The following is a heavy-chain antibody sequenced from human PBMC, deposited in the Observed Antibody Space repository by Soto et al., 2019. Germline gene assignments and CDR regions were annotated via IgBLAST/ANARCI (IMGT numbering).Heavy chain of an antibody. CDR1: GCSISNFY. D-gene: IGHD3-9*01. CDR3: ARTVLGPDLLADSFVDYYYYMDV. CDR2: VYYTGST. V-gene: IGHV4-59*08. Sequence: PSETLSLTCTVSGCSISNFYWSWIRQTPGKGLEWIGYVYYTGSTSYNPSLKRRVTFSADSSRGQFSLRLNSVTAADTAVYYCARTVLGPDLLADSFVDYYYYMDVWGQGTTVTVSS. J-gene: IGHJ6*03.